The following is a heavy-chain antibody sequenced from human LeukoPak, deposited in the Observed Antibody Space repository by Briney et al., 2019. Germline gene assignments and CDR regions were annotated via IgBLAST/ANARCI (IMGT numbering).Heavy chain of an antibody. CDR1: GFTFSSYG. CDR3: AKDPYGSGSELTFDY. J-gene: IGHJ4*02. CDR2: ISYDGSNK. V-gene: IGHV3-30*18. Sequence: GGSLRLSCAASGFTFSSYGMHWVRQAPGKGLEWVAVISYDGSNKYYADPVKGRFTNSRDNSKNTLYLQMNSLRAEDTAVYYCAKDPYGSGSELTFDYWGQGTLVTISS. D-gene: IGHD3-10*01.